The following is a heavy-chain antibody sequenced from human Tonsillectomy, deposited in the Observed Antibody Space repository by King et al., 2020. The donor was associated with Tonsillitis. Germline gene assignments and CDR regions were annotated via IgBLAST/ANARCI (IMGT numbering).Heavy chain of an antibody. CDR3: AKDRQGGNYGMDV. CDR2: MSGRTSYI. V-gene: IGHV3-21*03. Sequence: VQLVESGGGLVKPGGSLRLSCVASGFTFSDYTMSWVRQAPGKGLEWVSSMSGRTSYIYYAASVKGRFTISRDNGKNSLYLQMNSLRAEDTGVYYCAKDRQGGNYGMDVWGQGTTVTVSS. CDR1: GFTFSDYT. J-gene: IGHJ6*02.